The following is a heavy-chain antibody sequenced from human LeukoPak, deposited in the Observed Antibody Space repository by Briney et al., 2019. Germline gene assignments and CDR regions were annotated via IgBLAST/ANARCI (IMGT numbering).Heavy chain of an antibody. V-gene: IGHV3-23*01. Sequence: GGSLRLSCAASEFTFSSHAMSWVRQTPGKGLEWVSGISAGGDNTLYADSVKGRFTISRDNSKSTLYLHMNSLRAEDTAVYFCACYDSSGYYYGRLRYWGQGTPVTVSS. D-gene: IGHD3-22*01. CDR3: ACYDSSGYYYGRLRY. CDR1: EFTFSSHA. J-gene: IGHJ4*02. CDR2: ISAGGDNT.